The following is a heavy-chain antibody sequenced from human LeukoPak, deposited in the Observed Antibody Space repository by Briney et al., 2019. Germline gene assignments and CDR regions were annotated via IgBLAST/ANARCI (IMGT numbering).Heavy chain of an antibody. CDR2: IYYSGST. V-gene: IGHV4-59*08. Sequence: SETLSLTCTVSGGSLSSYYWSWIRQPPGKGLEWIGYIYYSGSTNYNPSLKSRVTISVDTSKNQFSLKLSSVTAADTAVYYCARPGYGGGYGMDVWGQGTTVTVSS. D-gene: IGHD4-23*01. J-gene: IGHJ6*02. CDR3: ARPGYGGGYGMDV. CDR1: GGSLSSYY.